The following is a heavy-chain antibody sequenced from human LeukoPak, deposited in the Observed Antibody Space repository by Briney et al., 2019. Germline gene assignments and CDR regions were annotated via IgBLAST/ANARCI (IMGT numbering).Heavy chain of an antibody. CDR2: IYYSGST. Sequence: SETLSLTCTVSGGSISSYYWSWIRQPPGKGLEWIGYIYYSGSTYYNPSLKSRVTISVDTSKNQFSLKLSSVTAADTAVYYCARDFWGGTGCSSTSCYVYGMDVWGQGTTVTVSS. CDR1: GGSISSYY. J-gene: IGHJ6*02. V-gene: IGHV4-59*12. D-gene: IGHD2-2*01. CDR3: ARDFWGGTGCSSTSCYVYGMDV.